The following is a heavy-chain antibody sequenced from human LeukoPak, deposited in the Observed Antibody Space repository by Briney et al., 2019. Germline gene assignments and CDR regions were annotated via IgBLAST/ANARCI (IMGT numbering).Heavy chain of an antibody. CDR1: GFTFSSYW. Sequence: GGSLRLSCAASGFTFSSYWMSWVRQAPGKGLEWVANIKPDGSEKFYVDSVKGRFTISRDNAKNSLYLQMNSLRAEDTAVYYCARGDYYGSGTSLIDAFDIWGQGTMVTVSS. J-gene: IGHJ3*02. D-gene: IGHD3-10*01. CDR3: ARGDYYGSGTSLIDAFDI. CDR2: IKPDGSEK. V-gene: IGHV3-7*01.